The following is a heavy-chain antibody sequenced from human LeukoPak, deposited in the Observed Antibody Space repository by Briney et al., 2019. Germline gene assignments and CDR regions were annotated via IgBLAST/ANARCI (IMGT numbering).Heavy chain of an antibody. CDR2: IDKSGGDR. Sequence: GGSLRLSCAASGFSFSDYTMIWFRQTPGEGVEWVSSIDKSGGDRDYTDSVKGRFTISRDNSKNTLYMQMNSLRVDDTAVYYCTKDYYGSLDSWGQGTLVTVSS. V-gene: IGHV3-23*01. D-gene: IGHD3-10*01. CDR3: TKDYYGSLDS. CDR1: GFSFSDYT. J-gene: IGHJ4*02.